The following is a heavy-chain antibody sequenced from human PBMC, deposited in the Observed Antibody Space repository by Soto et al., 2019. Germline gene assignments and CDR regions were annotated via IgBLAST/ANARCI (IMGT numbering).Heavy chain of an antibody. CDR3: AIDGASAGHGMDV. D-gene: IGHD6-13*01. V-gene: IGHV3-48*01. CDR2: ISSSSSTI. J-gene: IGHJ6*02. Sequence: EVQLVESGGGLVQPGGSLRLSCAASGFTFSSYSMNWVRQAPGKGLEWVSYISSSSSTIYYADSVKGRFTISRANANNSLYLQRLSLISEGTAVYYCAIDGASAGHGMDVWGQGTTDTVSS. CDR1: GFTFSSYS.